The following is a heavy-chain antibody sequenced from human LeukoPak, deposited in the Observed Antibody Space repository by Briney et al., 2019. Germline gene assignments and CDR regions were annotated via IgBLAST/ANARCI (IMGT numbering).Heavy chain of an antibody. V-gene: IGHV4-31*11. Sequence: SETLSLTCAVSGGSVSSGTHYYNWIRQHPGKGLEWIGYIYYTGSTSYNPSLKSRVIMSVDTSMNQLSLKLSSLTAADTAVYYCAASSGVTLGRFWGQGTLVTVSS. J-gene: IGHJ4*02. CDR3: AASSGVTLGRF. D-gene: IGHD3-16*01. CDR1: GGSVSSGTHY. CDR2: IYYTGST.